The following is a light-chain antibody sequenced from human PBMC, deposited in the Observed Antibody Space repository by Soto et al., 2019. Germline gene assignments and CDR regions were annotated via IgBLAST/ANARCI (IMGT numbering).Light chain of an antibody. CDR1: QDAFTNY. CDR2: GIS. Sequence: DIVFTQSPGTLSLSPGQRATLSCRASQDAFTNYLAWFQQKPRQAPRLVITGISTTATDIPDRFSGSGSGTHFTLTISRLEPADFGVYYCQQFGAPAWTCGQGTKVE. V-gene: IGKV3-20*01. J-gene: IGKJ1*01. CDR3: QQFGAPAWT.